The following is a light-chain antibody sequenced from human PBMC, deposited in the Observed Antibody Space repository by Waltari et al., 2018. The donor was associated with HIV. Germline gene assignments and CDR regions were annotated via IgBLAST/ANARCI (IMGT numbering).Light chain of an antibody. Sequence: QSVLTQPPSAFGTPGQRVTISCSGGRFNIGSNTVNWYQQLPGTAPKLLIYSNNLRPSGVPDRFSGSKSGTSASLAISGLQSEDEAVYYCAAWDDNVDGLFGGGTKLTVL. J-gene: IGLJ3*02. CDR3: AAWDDNVDGL. CDR1: RFNIGSNT. V-gene: IGLV1-44*01. CDR2: SNN.